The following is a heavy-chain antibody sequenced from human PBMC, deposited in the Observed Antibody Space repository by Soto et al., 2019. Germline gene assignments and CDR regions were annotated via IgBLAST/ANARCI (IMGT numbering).Heavy chain of an antibody. CDR3: ARFLVEPGQQWLVVYGMDV. V-gene: IGHV4-4*07. Sequence: PSETLSLTCTVSDDFISSYYWNWIRQPAGKGLEWIGRVSTSGATNYNPSLESRVTMSVDTSKKQFSLKLSSVTAADTAVYYCARFLVEPGQQWLVVYGMDVWGQGTTVT. J-gene: IGHJ6*02. D-gene: IGHD6-19*01. CDR2: VSTSGAT. CDR1: DDFISSYY.